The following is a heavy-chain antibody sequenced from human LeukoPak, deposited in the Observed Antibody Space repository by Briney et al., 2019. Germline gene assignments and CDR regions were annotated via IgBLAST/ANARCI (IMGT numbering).Heavy chain of an antibody. J-gene: IGHJ3*02. D-gene: IGHD3-10*01. CDR3: ARIIFAGLRAFDK. CDR1: GYTFTSHD. Sequence: GASVKVSCKTSGYTFTSHDIHWVRQATGQDLEWLGWMSPNNGKAAYAQKFQGRITMTRNTAIRTAYMELNSLTSEDTAIYYCARIIFAGLRAFDKWGQGTMVTVSS. V-gene: IGHV1-8*01. CDR2: MSPNNGKA.